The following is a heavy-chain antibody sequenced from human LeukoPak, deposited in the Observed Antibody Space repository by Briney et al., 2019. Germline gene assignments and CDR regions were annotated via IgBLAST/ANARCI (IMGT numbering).Heavy chain of an antibody. J-gene: IGHJ6*03. Sequence: ASVKVSCKASGYTFTSYDINWVRQATGQGLEWMGWMNPNSGNTGYAQKFQGRVTMTRTTSISTAYMELSSLRPEDTAVYYCARGGILTGYYRYYYYYMDVWGKGTTVTVSS. CDR3: ARGGILTGYYRYYYYYMDV. D-gene: IGHD3-9*01. CDR2: MNPNSGNT. CDR1: GYTFTSYD. V-gene: IGHV1-8*01.